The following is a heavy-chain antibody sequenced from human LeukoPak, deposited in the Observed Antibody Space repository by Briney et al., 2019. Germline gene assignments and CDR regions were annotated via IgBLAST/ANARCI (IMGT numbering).Heavy chain of an antibody. CDR2: INHSGST. J-gene: IGHJ4*02. CDR1: GGSISSSSYY. D-gene: IGHD2-21*01. Sequence: PSETLSLTCTVSGGSISSSSYYWGWIRQPPGKGLEWIGEINHSGSTNYNPSLKSRVTISVDTSKNQFSLKLSSVTAADTAVYYCARYRVGGDFDYWGQGTLVTVSS. V-gene: IGHV4-39*07. CDR3: ARYRVGGDFDY.